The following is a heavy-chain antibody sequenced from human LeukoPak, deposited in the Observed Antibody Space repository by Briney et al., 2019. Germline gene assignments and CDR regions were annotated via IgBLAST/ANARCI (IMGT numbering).Heavy chain of an antibody. V-gene: IGHV4-4*07. CDR3: AREDYYDSGSFDP. D-gene: IGHD3-22*01. CDR2: IFTSGST. CDR1: GGSISNFY. Sequence: SETLSLTCTVSGGSISNFYWSWIRQPAGKGLEWIGHIFTSGSTNYNPSLKSRVTMSVDTSKNQFSLKLSSVTAEDTAVYYCAREDYYDSGSFDPWGQGTLVTVSS. J-gene: IGHJ5*02.